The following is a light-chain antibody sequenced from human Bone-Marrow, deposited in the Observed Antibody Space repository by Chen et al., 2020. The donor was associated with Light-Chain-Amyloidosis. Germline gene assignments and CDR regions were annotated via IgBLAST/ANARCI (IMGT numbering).Light chain of an antibody. Sequence: QPFLTQPPSASAPPGQMITISCYGVSSNVGNNYVSWYRHLPGTAPELLIFKDSRRPLGVPARFSASKSGTSASLFISGLRSEDEADYTCAAWDENLSTWEFGGGTRLTVL. CDR3: AAWDENLSTWE. CDR1: SSNVGNNY. J-gene: IGLJ3*02. V-gene: IGLV1-47*01. CDR2: KDS.